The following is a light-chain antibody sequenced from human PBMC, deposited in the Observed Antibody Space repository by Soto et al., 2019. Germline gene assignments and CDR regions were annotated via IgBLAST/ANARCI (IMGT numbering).Light chain of an antibody. CDR3: LQNYNYPWT. CDR1: QAVGND. CDR2: AAS. V-gene: IGKV1-6*01. Sequence: SSLSASVGDRVTITCRASQAVGNDLGWYQQKPGKAPQALIYAASNLHRGVPSRFSGTISGTEFTLTIGSLQPEDFATYYCLQNYNYPWTFGQGTKVDIK. J-gene: IGKJ1*01.